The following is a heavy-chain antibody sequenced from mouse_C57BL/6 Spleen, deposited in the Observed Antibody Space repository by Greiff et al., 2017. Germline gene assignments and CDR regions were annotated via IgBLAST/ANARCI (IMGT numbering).Heavy chain of an antibody. Sequence: QVHVKQSGAELVKPGASVKISCKASGYAFSSYWMNWVKQRPGKGLEWIGQIYPGDGDTNYNGKFKGKATLTADKSSSTAYMQLSSLTSEDSAVYFCAREGGSSPNYFDYWGQGTTLTVSS. V-gene: IGHV1-80*01. J-gene: IGHJ2*01. CDR2: IYPGDGDT. CDR1: GYAFSSYW. CDR3: AREGGSSPNYFDY. D-gene: IGHD1-1*01.